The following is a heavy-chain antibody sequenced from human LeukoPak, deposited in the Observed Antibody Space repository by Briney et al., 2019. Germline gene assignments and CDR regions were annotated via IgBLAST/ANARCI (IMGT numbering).Heavy chain of an antibody. CDR2: IYYSGST. J-gene: IGHJ4*02. CDR3: ARVLRDGYNLDY. CDR1: GGSISSYY. D-gene: IGHD5-24*01. V-gene: IGHV4-59*01. Sequence: PSETLSLTCTVSGGSISSYYWSWIRQPPGKGLEWIGYIYYSGSTNYNPSLKGRVTISVDTSKNQFSLKLSSVTAADTAVYYCARVLRDGYNLDYWGQGTLVTVSS.